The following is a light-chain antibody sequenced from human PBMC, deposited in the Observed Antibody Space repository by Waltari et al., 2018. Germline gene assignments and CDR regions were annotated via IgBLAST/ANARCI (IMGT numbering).Light chain of an antibody. CDR3: SSYTSSSTGV. Sequence: QSALTQPASVSGSPGQSITISCTGTSSDVGGYNYVSWYHQHPGPAPKLIIYEVSNRPSGVSNRFSGSKSGNTASLTVSGLQAEDEADYYCSSYTSSSTGVFGTGTKVTVV. CDR1: SSDVGGYNY. V-gene: IGLV2-14*01. CDR2: EVS. J-gene: IGLJ1*01.